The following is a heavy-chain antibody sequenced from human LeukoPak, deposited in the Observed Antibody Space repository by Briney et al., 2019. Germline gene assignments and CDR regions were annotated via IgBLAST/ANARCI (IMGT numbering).Heavy chain of an antibody. CDR2: LYSGGFT. Sequence: PGGSLRLSCAVSGFTVSENYMSWVRQAPGRGLEWVSVLYSGGFTNYADPVKGRFTISRDNSKNTLYLQMSSLRAEDMAVYYCVRDRWPGLGDFWGQGTTVTVSS. CDR3: VRDRWPGLGDF. V-gene: IGHV3-66*01. J-gene: IGHJ6*02. D-gene: IGHD6-19*01. CDR1: GFTVSENY.